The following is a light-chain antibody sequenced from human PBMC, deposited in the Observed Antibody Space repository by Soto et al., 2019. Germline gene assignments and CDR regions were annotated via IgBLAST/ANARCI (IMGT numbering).Light chain of an antibody. CDR3: QQSYNSPLT. Sequence: VQMTQTQTSLSASVGDRVTITCRASQNIAKYLTWFQQKPGKAPKLLIYAASSLQSGVPSRFSGSGSGTDFTLTISDLQPEEFASYYCQQSYNSPLTFGGGTKVDI. V-gene: IGKV1-39*01. CDR1: QNIAKY. J-gene: IGKJ4*01. CDR2: AAS.